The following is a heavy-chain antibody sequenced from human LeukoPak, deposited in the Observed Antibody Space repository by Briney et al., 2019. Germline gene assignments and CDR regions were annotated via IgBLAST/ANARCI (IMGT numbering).Heavy chain of an antibody. J-gene: IGHJ4*02. CDR2: IASDGSST. CDR3: VSFYETY. D-gene: IGHD2/OR15-2a*01. V-gene: IGHV3-74*01. Sequence: GGSLRLSCAASGFTFSSYWMNWVRQAPGKGLVWVSRIASDGSSTTYADSVKGRFSISRDNAKNTLYLQMNSLGAEDTAVYYCVSFYETYWGRGTLVTVSS. CDR1: GFTFSSYW.